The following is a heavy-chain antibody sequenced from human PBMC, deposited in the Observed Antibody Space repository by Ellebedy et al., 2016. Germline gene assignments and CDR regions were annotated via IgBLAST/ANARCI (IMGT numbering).Heavy chain of an antibody. J-gene: IGHJ4*02. CDR2: ISYSGST. CDR1: GGSINRSNYY. Sequence: SETLSLTCTVSGGSINRSNYYWGWIRQPPGKGLEWIATISYSGSTYYNPSLRSRVTISVDTSKNQFSLKLTSVTAADTAVYYCARDGGSSEMACFDYWGQGTLVTVSS. V-gene: IGHV4-39*07. CDR3: ARDGGSSEMACFDY. D-gene: IGHD6-6*01.